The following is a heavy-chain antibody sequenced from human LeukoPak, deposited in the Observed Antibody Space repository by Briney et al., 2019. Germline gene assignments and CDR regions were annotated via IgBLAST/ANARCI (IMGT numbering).Heavy chain of an antibody. CDR2: ISSSSSTI. Sequence: GGSLRLSCAASGFTFSSYSMNWVRQAPGKGLEWVSYISSSSSTIYYADSVKGRFTISRDNAKNSLYLQMNSLRAEDTAVYYCARDQSIAAAGSAGHYYMDVWGKGTTVTVSS. CDR3: ARDQSIAAAGSAGHYYMDV. CDR1: GFTFSSYS. D-gene: IGHD6-13*01. J-gene: IGHJ6*03. V-gene: IGHV3-48*01.